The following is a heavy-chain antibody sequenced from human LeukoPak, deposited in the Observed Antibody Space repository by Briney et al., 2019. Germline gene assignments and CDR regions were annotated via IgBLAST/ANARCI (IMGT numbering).Heavy chain of an antibody. Sequence: ASVKVSCKASGYTFTCYYMHWVRQAPGQGLEWMGRINPNSGGTNYAQKFQGRVTMTRDTSISTAYMELSRLRSDDTAVYYCARSDTAMVKVFDYWGQGTLVTVSS. CDR2: INPNSGGT. CDR1: GYTFTCYY. CDR3: ARSDTAMVKVFDY. J-gene: IGHJ4*02. D-gene: IGHD5-18*01. V-gene: IGHV1-2*06.